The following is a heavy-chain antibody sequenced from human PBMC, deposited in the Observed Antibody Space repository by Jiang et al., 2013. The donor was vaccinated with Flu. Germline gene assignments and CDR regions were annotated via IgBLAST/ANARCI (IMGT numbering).Heavy chain of an antibody. V-gene: IGHV3-72*01. CDR3: ARGGMTPFDY. CDR2: TRNKANSYTT. CDR1: GFTFSDHY. Sequence: GGSLRLSCAASGFTFSDHYMDWVRQAPGKGLEWVGRTRNKANSYTTEYAASVKGRFTISRDDSKNSLYLQMNSLKTEDTAVYYCARGGMTPFDYWGQGTLVTVSS. D-gene: IGHD1-1*01. J-gene: IGHJ4*02.